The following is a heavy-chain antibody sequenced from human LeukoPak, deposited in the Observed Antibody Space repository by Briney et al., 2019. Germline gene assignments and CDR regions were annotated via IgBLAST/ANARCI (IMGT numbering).Heavy chain of an antibody. V-gene: IGHV3-30-3*01. CDR2: ISYDGSNK. J-gene: IGHJ3*02. CDR1: GFTFSSYA. Sequence: GGSLRLSCAASGFTFSSYAMHWVRQAPGKGLEWVAVISYDGSNKYYADSVKGRFTISRDNSKNTLYLQMNSLRAEDTAVYQCARARGSYAFDIWGQGTMVTVSS. CDR3: ARARGSYAFDI. D-gene: IGHD3-10*01.